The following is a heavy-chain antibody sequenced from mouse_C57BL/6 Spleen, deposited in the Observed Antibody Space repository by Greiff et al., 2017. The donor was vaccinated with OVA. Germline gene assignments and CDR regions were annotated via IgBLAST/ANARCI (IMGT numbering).Heavy chain of an antibody. J-gene: IGHJ2*01. V-gene: IGHV1-69*01. CDR1: GYTFTSYW. Sequence: VQLQQPGAELVMPGASVKLSCKASGYTFTSYWMHWVKQRPGQGLEWIGEIDPSDSYTNYNQKFKGKSTLTVDKSSSTAYMQLSSLTSEDSAVYYCARSHYGSSYKNYFDYWGQGTTLTVSS. CDR3: ARSHYGSSYKNYFDY. CDR2: IDPSDSYT. D-gene: IGHD1-1*01.